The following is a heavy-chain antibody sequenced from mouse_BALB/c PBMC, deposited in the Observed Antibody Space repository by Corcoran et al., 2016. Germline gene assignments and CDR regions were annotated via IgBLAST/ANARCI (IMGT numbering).Heavy chain of an antibody. D-gene: IGHD2-4*01. CDR2: INTHSGVP. CDR1: GYTFTTAG. Sequence: QIQWVQSGPEVRKPGGTVRSSCEASGYTFTTAGMQWVQEMPGKGSKWIGWINTHSGVPKYAEDFKGRFAFSWETSASTAYLQISNLKNEDTATYFCARYDYDGFAYWGQGTLVTVSA. J-gene: IGHJ3*01. V-gene: IGHV9-4*02. CDR3: ARYDYDGFAY.